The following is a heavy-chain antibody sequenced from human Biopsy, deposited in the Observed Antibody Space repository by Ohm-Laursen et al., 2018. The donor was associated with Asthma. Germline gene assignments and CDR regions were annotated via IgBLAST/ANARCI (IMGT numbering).Heavy chain of an antibody. D-gene: IGHD6-6*01. CDR1: GFTFSSYW. CDR3: ARAISSSWWAVEY. CDR2: INTDGRTT. J-gene: IGHJ4*02. Sequence: SLRLSCAALGFTFSSYWMHWVRQAPGKGLVWVSRINTDGRTTSYADSVKGRFTISRDNAKLYLQMNSLRDEDTAVYYCARAISSSWWAVEYWGQGTLVTVSS. V-gene: IGHV3-74*01.